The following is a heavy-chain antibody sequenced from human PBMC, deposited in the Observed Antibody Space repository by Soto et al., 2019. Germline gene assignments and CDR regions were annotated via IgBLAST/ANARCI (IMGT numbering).Heavy chain of an antibody. CDR3: ARGGNYYYFGMDV. CDR2: INPNSGGT. D-gene: IGHD2-15*01. V-gene: IGHV1-2*02. Sequence: VRQXPGQGLEWMGWINPNSGGTNYAQKFQGRVTMTRDTSISTAYMELSRLRSDDTAVYYCARGGNYYYFGMDVWGQGTTVTVSS. J-gene: IGHJ6*02.